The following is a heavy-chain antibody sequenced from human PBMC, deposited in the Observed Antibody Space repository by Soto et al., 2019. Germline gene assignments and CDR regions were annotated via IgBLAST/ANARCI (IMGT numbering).Heavy chain of an antibody. CDR1: GFPFSNAW. J-gene: IGHJ4*01. CDR2: IKSKTDGGTT. CDR3: TTDSYSTIIIVRFDY. D-gene: IGHD3-22*01. Sequence: SLRLSCAASGFPFSNAWINWVRQAPGKGLEWVGRIKSKTDGGTTDYAEPVKGRFAISRDDSNNMVYLQMNSLKIEDTAVYYCTTDSYSTIIIVRFDYWGHGTLVTVSS. V-gene: IGHV3-15*07.